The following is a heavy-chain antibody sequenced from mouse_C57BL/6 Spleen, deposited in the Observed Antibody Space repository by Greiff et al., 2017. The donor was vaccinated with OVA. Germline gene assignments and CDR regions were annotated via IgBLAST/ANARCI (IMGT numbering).Heavy chain of an antibody. Sequence: EVQLVESGGDLVKPGGSLKLSCAASGFTFSSYGMSWVRQTPDKRLEWVATISSGGSYTYYPDSVKGRFTISRDNAKNTLYLQMSSLKSEDTAMYYCARQGTEAMDYWGQGTSVTVSS. D-gene: IGHD2-14*01. J-gene: IGHJ4*01. CDR1: GFTFSSYG. V-gene: IGHV5-6*01. CDR2: ISSGGSYT. CDR3: ARQGTEAMDY.